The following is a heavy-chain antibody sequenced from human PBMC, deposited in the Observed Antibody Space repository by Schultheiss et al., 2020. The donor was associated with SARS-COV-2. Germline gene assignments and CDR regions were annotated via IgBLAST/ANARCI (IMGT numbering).Heavy chain of an antibody. CDR1: GFTFDDYA. Sequence: GGSLRLSCAASGFTFDDYAMHWVRQAPGKGLEWVAIIWYDGSDKYYADSVKGRFTISRDNSKNTLYLQMNSLRAEDTAVYYCAKVPDYWGQGTLVTVSS. CDR2: IWYDGSDK. J-gene: IGHJ4*02. V-gene: IGHV3-33*06. CDR3: AKVPDY.